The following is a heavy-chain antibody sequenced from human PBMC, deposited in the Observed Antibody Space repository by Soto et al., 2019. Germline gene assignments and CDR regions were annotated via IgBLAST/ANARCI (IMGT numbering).Heavy chain of an antibody. V-gene: IGHV1-18*04. J-gene: IGHJ5*02. D-gene: IGHD2-15*01. CDR1: GYTFTSYG. CDR2: ISAYNGNT. Sequence: ASVKVSCKASGYTFTSYGISWVRQAPGQGLEWMGWISAYNGNTNYAQKLQGRVTMTTDTSTSTAYMELRSLRSDDTAVYYCARDGDIVVVVAATNWFDPWGQGTMVTVYS. CDR3: ARDGDIVVVVAATNWFDP.